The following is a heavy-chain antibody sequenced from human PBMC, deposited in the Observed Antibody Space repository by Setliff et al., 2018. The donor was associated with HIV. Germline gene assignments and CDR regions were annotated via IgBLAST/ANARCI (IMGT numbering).Heavy chain of an antibody. Sequence: PSETLSLTCTVSGGSISRYYWSWIRQPAGKGLEWIGRIYPSGNINYNPSPKSRPTMSIDTSKNQFSLKLSSVTAADTAMYYCGRVGFGELFGAFDIWGQGIMVTVSS. J-gene: IGHJ3*02. CDR3: GRVGFGELFGAFDI. CDR1: GGSISRYY. D-gene: IGHD3-10*01. V-gene: IGHV4-4*07. CDR2: IYPSGNI.